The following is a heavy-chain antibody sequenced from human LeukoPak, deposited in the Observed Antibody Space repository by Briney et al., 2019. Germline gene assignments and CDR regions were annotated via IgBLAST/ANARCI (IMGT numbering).Heavy chain of an antibody. CDR2: IVVGSDYT. CDR3: AADHDYGYSYDLYGPLDP. V-gene: IGHV1-58*01. Sequence: SVRVSCKASGFTFSSSAVHWLRQARGQRPEWIGWIVVGSDYTAYAERFQERVTITSDMSTRTVFMDLRSLRSEDTAVYYCAADHDYGYSYDLYGPLDPWGQGTLVTVSS. J-gene: IGHJ5*02. D-gene: IGHD4-17*01. CDR1: GFTFSSSA.